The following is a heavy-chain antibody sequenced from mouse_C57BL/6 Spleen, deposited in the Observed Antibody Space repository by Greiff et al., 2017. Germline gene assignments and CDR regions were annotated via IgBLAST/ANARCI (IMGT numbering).Heavy chain of an antibody. CDR2: ISYDGSN. CDR1: GYSITSGYY. V-gene: IGHV3-6*01. D-gene: IGHD1-1*01. J-gene: IGHJ2*01. CDR3: ARDGSSYFDY. Sequence: EVQLQQSGPGLVKPSQSLSLTCSVTGYSITSGYYWNWIRQFPGNKLEWMGYISYDGSNKYNPSLKNRISITRDTSKNQFFLKLNSVTTEDTATYYCARDGSSYFDYWGQGTTLTVSS.